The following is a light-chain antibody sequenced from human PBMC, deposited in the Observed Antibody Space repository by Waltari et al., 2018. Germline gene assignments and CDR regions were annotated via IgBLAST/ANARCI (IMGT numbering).Light chain of an antibody. Sequence: QSALTQPRSVSGPPGQSVTISCTGTSRDVGGYNFVSWYQHLPGKAPKLIIYDVSERPSGVPDRFSGSKSGNTASLTISGLQAEDEADYYCCSYAGSHTLGVFGTGTKVTVL. CDR2: DVS. CDR1: SRDVGGYNF. CDR3: CSYAGSHTLGV. V-gene: IGLV2-11*01. J-gene: IGLJ1*01.